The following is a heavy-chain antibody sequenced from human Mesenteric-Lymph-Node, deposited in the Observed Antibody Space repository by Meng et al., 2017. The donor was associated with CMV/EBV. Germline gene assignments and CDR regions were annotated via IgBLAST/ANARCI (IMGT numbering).Heavy chain of an antibody. CDR3: ARDLIGGNSGY. CDR2: ISYDGSNK. D-gene: IGHD2-15*01. V-gene: IGHV3-30*04. J-gene: IGHJ4*02. CDR1: GFTFSSYA. Sequence: GESLKISCAASGFTFSSYAMHWVRQAPGKGLEWVAVISYDGSNKYYADSVKGRFTISRDNSKNTLYLQMNSLRAEDTAVYYCARDLIGGNSGYWGQGTLVTVFS.